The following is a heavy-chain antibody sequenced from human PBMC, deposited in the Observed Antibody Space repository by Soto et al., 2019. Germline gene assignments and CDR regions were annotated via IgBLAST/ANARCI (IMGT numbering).Heavy chain of an antibody. Sequence: ASVKVSCKASVYTFTSYAMHWVRQAPGQRLEWMGWINAGNGNTKYSQKFQGRVTITRDTSASTAYMELSSLRSEDTAVYYCAREGYDFWSGYLHYFDYWGQGTLVTVSS. CDR2: INAGNGNT. V-gene: IGHV1-3*01. D-gene: IGHD3-3*01. CDR1: VYTFTSYA. J-gene: IGHJ4*02. CDR3: AREGYDFWSGYLHYFDY.